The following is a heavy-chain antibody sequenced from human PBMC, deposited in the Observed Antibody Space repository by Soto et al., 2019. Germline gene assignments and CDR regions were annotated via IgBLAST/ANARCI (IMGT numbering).Heavy chain of an antibody. CDR1: GFTFSNYY. CDR3: AREGGRDYYGSGTYPNWFDP. Sequence: GGSLRLSCAVSGFTFSNYYMTWIRQAPGKGLEWVSYISSDGSAIYYADSVKGRFTISRDDDKYSLYLQMNSLRAEDTAVYYCAREGGRDYYGSGTYPNWFDPWGHGTLVTSPQ. D-gene: IGHD3-10*01. V-gene: IGHV3-11*01. J-gene: IGHJ5*02. CDR2: ISSDGSAI.